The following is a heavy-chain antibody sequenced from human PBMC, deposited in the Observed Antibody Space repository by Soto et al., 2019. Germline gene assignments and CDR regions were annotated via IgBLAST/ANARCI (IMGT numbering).Heavy chain of an antibody. D-gene: IGHD1-26*01. J-gene: IGHJ3*02. CDR1: GFTFSSYA. V-gene: IGHV3-30-3*01. CDR3: ASNSGSSGSAINDAFDI. CDR2: ISYDGSNK. Sequence: HPGGSLRHSCAASGFTFSSYAMHWVRQAPGKGLEWVAVISYDGSNKYYADSVKGRFTISRDNSKNTLYLQMNSLRAEDTAVYYCASNSGSSGSAINDAFDIWGQGTMVTVSS.